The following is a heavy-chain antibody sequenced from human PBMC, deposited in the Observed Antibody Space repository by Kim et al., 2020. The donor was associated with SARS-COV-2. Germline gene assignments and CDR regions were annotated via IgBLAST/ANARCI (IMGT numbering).Heavy chain of an antibody. CDR2: ISGSGSGT. V-gene: IGHV3-23*01. CDR1: GFSFSTYA. Sequence: GGSLRLSCAASGFSFSTYAMSWVRQTPGKGLEWVSTISGSGSGTFFADSVKGRFTISRDNSKNTLYLQMNSVRAEDTAIYYCAKSVAVAVNWFDPRGQGTLVTVSS. J-gene: IGHJ5*02. D-gene: IGHD2-21*01. CDR3: AKSVAVAVNWFDP.